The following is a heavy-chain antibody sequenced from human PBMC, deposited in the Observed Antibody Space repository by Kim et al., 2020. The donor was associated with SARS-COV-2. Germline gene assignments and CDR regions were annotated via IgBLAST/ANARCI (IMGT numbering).Heavy chain of an antibody. Sequence: KGRFTISRDDSKNTLYLQMNSLKTEDTAVYYCTYVVVPAAPYYYYYGMDVWGQGTTVTVSS. CDR3: TYVVVPAAPYYYYYGMDV. J-gene: IGHJ6*02. V-gene: IGHV3-15*01. D-gene: IGHD2-2*01.